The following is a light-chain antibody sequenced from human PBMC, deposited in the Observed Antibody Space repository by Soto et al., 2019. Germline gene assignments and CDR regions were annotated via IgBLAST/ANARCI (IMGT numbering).Light chain of an antibody. Sequence: DIQITQSPSTLSSSVGDTVTVTCLSSQSVSGWLAWYQQRPGEAPKLLIYDASALPRGVPSRFSGSGSGTKFTLTIASLQPDDFATYYCQQYETFSGTFGPGTKVDI. CDR2: DAS. J-gene: IGKJ1*01. CDR1: QSVSGW. V-gene: IGKV1-5*01. CDR3: QQYETFSGT.